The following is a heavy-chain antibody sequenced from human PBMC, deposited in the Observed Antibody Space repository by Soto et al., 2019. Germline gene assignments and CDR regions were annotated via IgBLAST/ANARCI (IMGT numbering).Heavy chain of an antibody. D-gene: IGHD1-1*01. J-gene: IGHJ3*02. CDR1: GFTFSSYE. CDR2: ISSSGSTI. CDR3: ARGSRREFEYNWNDGADDAFDI. Sequence: PGGSLRLSCAASGFTFSSYEMNWVRQAPGKGLEWVSYISSSGSTIYYADSVKGRFTISRDNAKNSLYLQMNSLRAEDTAVYYCARGSRREFEYNWNDGADDAFDIWGQGTMVTVSS. V-gene: IGHV3-48*03.